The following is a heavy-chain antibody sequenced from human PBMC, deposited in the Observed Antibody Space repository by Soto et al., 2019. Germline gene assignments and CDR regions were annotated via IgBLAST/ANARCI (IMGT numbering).Heavy chain of an antibody. V-gene: IGHV3-48*01. D-gene: IGHD6-13*01. CDR1: GFTFSSYS. CDR2: ISSSSSTI. J-gene: IGHJ5*02. CDR3: ARGRIAAAGRWFDP. Sequence: EVQLVESGGGLVQPGVSLRLSCAASGFTFSSYSMNWVRQAPGKGLEWVSYISSSSSTIYYADYVKGRFTISRDNAKNSLYLQMTSLRAEDTAVYYCARGRIAAAGRWFDPWGQGTLVTVSS.